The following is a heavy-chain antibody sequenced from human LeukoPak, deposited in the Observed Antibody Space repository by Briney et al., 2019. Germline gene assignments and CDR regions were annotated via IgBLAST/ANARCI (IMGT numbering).Heavy chain of an antibody. CDR3: ARDQYQGYSSSGTDDYYYYMDV. D-gene: IGHD6-13*01. CDR2: IYYSGST. J-gene: IGHJ6*03. Sequence: PSETLSLTCAVSGGSISSGGYSWSWIRQPPGKGLEWIGYIYYSGSTYYNPSLKSRVTISVDTSKNQFSLKLSSVTAADTAVYYCARDQYQGYSSSGTDDYYYYMDVWGKGTTVTVSS. V-gene: IGHV4-30-4*07. CDR1: GGSISSGGYS.